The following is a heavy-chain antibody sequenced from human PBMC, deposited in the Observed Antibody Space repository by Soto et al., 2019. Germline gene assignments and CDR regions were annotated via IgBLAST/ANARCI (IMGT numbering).Heavy chain of an antibody. CDR2: ISYDGGNI. V-gene: IGHV3-30*18. Sequence: QVQLVESGGGVVQPGASLRLSCEASGFAFRSYAMHWVRQAPGKGLEWVGVISYDGGNIYYADSVKGRFTISRDNSKNTLYVQVNSLRPEDTAVYYCAKGILSATIGPYAIDVWGQGTTVTVSS. J-gene: IGHJ6*02. CDR3: AKGILSATIGPYAIDV. CDR1: GFAFRSYA. D-gene: IGHD3-16*01.